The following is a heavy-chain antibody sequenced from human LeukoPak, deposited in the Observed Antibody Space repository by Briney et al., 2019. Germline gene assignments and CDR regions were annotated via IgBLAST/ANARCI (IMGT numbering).Heavy chain of an antibody. J-gene: IGHJ4*02. D-gene: IGHD6-13*01. CDR3: ATSTAAAGTD. Sequence: GGSLRLSCATSGFTFTTYWMSWVRQASGKGLEWVTTLNHYGGDKYYVDSVKGRFTISRDNAQNSLYLQMNSLRAEDTAIYYCATSTAAAGTDWGQGTLVTVSS. CDR2: LNHYGGDK. CDR1: GFTFTTYW. V-gene: IGHV3-7*03.